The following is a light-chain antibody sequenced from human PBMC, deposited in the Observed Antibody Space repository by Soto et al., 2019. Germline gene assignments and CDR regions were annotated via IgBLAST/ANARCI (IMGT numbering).Light chain of an antibody. V-gene: IGKV3-15*01. Sequence: EVVMTQSPATLSVSPGERATFSCRASQSVSSNLAWYQQKPGQAPRLLIYGASTRATGIPARFSGSGSGTDFTLTISSLEPEDFAVYYCQQRSNWPSWTFGQGTKVDIK. CDR3: QQRSNWPSWT. CDR2: GAS. CDR1: QSVSSN. J-gene: IGKJ1*01.